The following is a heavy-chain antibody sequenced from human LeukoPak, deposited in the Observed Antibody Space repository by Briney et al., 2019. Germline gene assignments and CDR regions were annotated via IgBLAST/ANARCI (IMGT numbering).Heavy chain of an antibody. J-gene: IGHJ5*02. CDR3: GVDIVVVPGAPNWFDT. D-gene: IGHD2-2*01. CDR1: GFTFSSYA. Sequence: PGGSLRLSCAASGFTFSSYAMSWVRQAPGKGLEWVSAISGSGDSTYYADSAKGRFTISRDNSKNTLYLQMNSLRAEDTAVYYCGVDIVVVPGAPNWFDTWGQGTLVTVSS. V-gene: IGHV3-23*01. CDR2: ISGSGDST.